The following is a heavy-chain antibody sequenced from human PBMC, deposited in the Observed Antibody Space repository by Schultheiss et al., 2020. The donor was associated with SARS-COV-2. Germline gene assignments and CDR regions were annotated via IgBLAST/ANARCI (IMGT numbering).Heavy chain of an antibody. CDR2: IYYSGST. D-gene: IGHD3-22*01. CDR1: GGSFSGYY. J-gene: IGHJ4*02. CDR3: AREKMFYFDSSGPFDY. Sequence: SETLSLTCAVYGGSFSGYYWSWIRQHPGKGLEWIGYIYYSGSTYYNPSLKSRVTMSVDTSKNQFSLKLGSVTVADTAIYYCAREKMFYFDSSGPFDYWGRGTLVTVSS. V-gene: IGHV4-59*12.